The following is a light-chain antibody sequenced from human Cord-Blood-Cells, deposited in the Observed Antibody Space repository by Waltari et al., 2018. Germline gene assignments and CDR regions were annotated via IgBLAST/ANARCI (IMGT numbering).Light chain of an antibody. Sequence: IVMTQSPLSLPVSPGEAATISCRSSQSLLHSNGHNYLHWYLQKPGQAPQHLFYLGSTRASGAHDRFRGRGSGTDFTHKISREEAENVWVYDCVQALHTLGTFGEGPTVEI. J-gene: IGKJ1*01. V-gene: IGKV2-28*01. CDR2: LGS. CDR3: VQALHTLGT. CDR1: QSLLHSNGHNY.